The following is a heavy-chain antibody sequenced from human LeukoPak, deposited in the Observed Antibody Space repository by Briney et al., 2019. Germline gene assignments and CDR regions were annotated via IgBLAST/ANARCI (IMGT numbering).Heavy chain of an antibody. CDR3: ARECSSTTCYTRSFDP. CDR1: GYSISSGYY. D-gene: IGHD2-2*02. J-gene: IGHJ5*02. V-gene: IGHV4-38-2*02. CDR2: HYHSGST. Sequence: SETLSLTCIVSGYSISSGYYWGWIRQPPGKGLEWIGNHYHSGSTYYNPSLRSRATISGDTSKNQFSLSLSSVTAADTAVYYCARECSSTTCYTRSFDPWGQGTLVTVSS.